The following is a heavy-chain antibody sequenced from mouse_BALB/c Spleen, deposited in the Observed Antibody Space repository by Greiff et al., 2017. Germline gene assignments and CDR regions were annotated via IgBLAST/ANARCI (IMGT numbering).Heavy chain of an antibody. J-gene: IGHJ2*01. CDR2: ISYSGST. V-gene: IGHV3-2*02. CDR1: GYSITSDYA. CDR3: ARRYYFDY. Sequence: EVMLVESGPGLVKPSQSLSLTCTVTGYSITSDYAWNWIRQFPGNKLEWMGYISYSGSTSYNPSLKSRISITRDTSKNQFFLQLNSVTTEDTATYYCARRYYFDYWGQGTTLTVSS.